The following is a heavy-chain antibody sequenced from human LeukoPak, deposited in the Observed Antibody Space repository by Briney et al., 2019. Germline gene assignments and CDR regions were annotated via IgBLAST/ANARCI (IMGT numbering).Heavy chain of an antibody. J-gene: IGHJ4*02. CDR3: AKDYQFRGSYLIDY. V-gene: IGHV3-23*01. CDR2: IKGSGGST. Sequence: GGTLILSCAASGFTFSTYAMSWVRQAPGKGLEWVSGIKGSGGSTYYADSVKGRFTISRDNSKNTLYLQMNSLRAEDTAVYYCAKDYQFRGSYLIDYWGQGTLVTVSS. D-gene: IGHD1-26*01. CDR1: GFTFSTYA.